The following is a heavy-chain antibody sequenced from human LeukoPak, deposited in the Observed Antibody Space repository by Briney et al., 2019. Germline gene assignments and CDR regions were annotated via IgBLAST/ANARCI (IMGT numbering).Heavy chain of an antibody. CDR3: ASVDYYDSSGYFFDY. D-gene: IGHD3-22*01. CDR2: IKQDGSEK. J-gene: IGHJ4*02. V-gene: IGHV3-7*01. CDR1: GFTFSSYW. Sequence: GGSLRLSCAASGFTFSSYWMSWVRQAPGKGLEWVANIKQDGSEKYYVDSVKGRFTISRDNAKNSLYLQMNSLRAEDTAVYYCASVDYYDSSGYFFDYWGQGTLVTVSS.